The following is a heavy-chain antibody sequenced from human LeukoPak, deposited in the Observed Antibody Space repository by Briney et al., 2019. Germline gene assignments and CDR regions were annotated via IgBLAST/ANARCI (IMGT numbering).Heavy chain of an antibody. CDR1: GYTFTSYG. CDR2: ISAYNGNT. Sequence: GASVKVSCKASGYTFTSYGISWVRQAPGQGLEWMGWISAYNGNTNHAQKLQGRVTMTTDTSTDTAYMELSSLRSEDTAVYYCATDRGYGDYIAAFDIWGQGTMVTVSS. V-gene: IGHV1-18*01. D-gene: IGHD4-17*01. J-gene: IGHJ3*02. CDR3: ATDRGYGDYIAAFDI.